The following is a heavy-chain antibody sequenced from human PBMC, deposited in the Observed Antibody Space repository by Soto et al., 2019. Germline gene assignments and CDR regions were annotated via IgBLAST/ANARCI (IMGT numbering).Heavy chain of an antibody. CDR1: GFTFSSYA. J-gene: IGHJ6*02. D-gene: IGHD6-13*01. Sequence: QVQLVESGGGVVQPGRSLRLSCAASGFTFSSYAMHWVRQAPGKGLEWVAVISYDGSNKYYADSVKGRFTISRDNSKNTLYLQMNGLRAEDTAVYYCAREGSSSWYLPLNNYYYGMDVWGQGTTVTVSS. CDR3: AREGSSSWYLPLNNYYYGMDV. CDR2: ISYDGSNK. V-gene: IGHV3-30-3*01.